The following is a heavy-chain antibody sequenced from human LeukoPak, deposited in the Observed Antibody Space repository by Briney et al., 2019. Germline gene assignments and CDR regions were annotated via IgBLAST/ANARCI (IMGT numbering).Heavy chain of an antibody. CDR1: GYTFMTYA. J-gene: IGHJ4*02. V-gene: IGHV1-3*01. Sequence: ASVKVSCKASGYTFMTYAVHWVRQAPGQRLEWLGWISAGNGNIQYSPKFQGRVTITRDTSASTAYMELSSLRSEDTAVYYCAREGIGCFDYWGQGTLVTVS. CDR3: AREGIGCFDY. D-gene: IGHD6-19*01. CDR2: ISAGNGNI.